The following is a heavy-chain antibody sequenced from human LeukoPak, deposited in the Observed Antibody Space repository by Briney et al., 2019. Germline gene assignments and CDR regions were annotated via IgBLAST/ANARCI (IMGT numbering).Heavy chain of an antibody. CDR2: INHSGST. Sequence: SETLSLTCAVYGGSFSGYYWSWIRQPPGKGLEWIGEINHSGSTNHNPSLKSRVTISVDTSKNQFSLKLSSVTAADTAVYYCARTAYDFWSGYLPNYYYYYMDVWGKGTTVTVSS. CDR1: GGSFSGYY. CDR3: ARTAYDFWSGYLPNYYYYYMDV. J-gene: IGHJ6*03. V-gene: IGHV4-34*01. D-gene: IGHD3-3*01.